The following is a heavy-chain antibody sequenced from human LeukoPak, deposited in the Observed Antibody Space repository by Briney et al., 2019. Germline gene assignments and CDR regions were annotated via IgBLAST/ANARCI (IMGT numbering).Heavy chain of an antibody. V-gene: IGHV3-11*04. D-gene: IGHD6-13*01. CDR1: GFTFSDYF. Sequence: PGGSLRLSCAASGFTFSDYFMSWIRQAPGKGLEWISYITNSDSSVYYADSVQGRFTISRDNAKNSLYLQMNSLRAEDTAVYYCARRLPIAGGSSHAFNVWGQGTMVTVSS. J-gene: IGHJ3*01. CDR3: ARRLPIAGGSSHAFNV. CDR2: ITNSDSSV.